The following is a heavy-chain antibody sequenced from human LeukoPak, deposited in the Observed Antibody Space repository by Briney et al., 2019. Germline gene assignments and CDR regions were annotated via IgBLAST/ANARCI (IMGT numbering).Heavy chain of an antibody. CDR1: GFTFSSSS. CDR2: ITDAVGST. CDR3: AKEIFSGLLYIDY. V-gene: IGHV3-23*01. Sequence: GGSLRLSCAASGFTFSSSSISWVGQAPGKGLEWVSAITDAVGSTHYADSVKGRFTISSDNSKNTVYLQMNSLRPEDMAVYYCAKEIFSGLLYIDYWGQGTLVTVSS. D-gene: IGHD5-12*01. J-gene: IGHJ4*02.